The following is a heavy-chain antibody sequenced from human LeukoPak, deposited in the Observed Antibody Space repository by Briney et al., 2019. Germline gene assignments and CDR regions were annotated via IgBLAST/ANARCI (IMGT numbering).Heavy chain of an antibody. CDR2: IHPPDSNT. Sequence: GESLKISCKGSGYSFTSHWIGWVRQMPGKGLEFMGIIHPPDSNTRYSPSFQGQVTISVDKSISTAYLQWSSLKASDRAMYYCAKQGGDSSSGNWQTLDNWGQGTLVTVSS. J-gene: IGHJ4*02. V-gene: IGHV5-51*01. D-gene: IGHD6-19*01. CDR1: GYSFTSHW. CDR3: AKQGGDSSSGNWQTLDN.